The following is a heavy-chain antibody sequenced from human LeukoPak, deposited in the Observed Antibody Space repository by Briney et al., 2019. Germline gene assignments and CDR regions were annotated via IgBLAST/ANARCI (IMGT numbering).Heavy chain of an antibody. D-gene: IGHD6-19*01. CDR1: GYTYTNQR. CDR2: ISAYNGNT. J-gene: IGHJ6*03. CDR3: ARGGEVNGWSQVVSYYSYMDV. Sequence: GASVKVSCKASGYTYTNQRVSWLRQAPGQGLEWMGWISAYNGNTNYAQKLQGGVTMTTDTSTSTAYMELRSLRSDDTAVYYCARGGEVNGWSQVVSYYSYMDVWGKGTTVTVSS. V-gene: IGHV1-18*01.